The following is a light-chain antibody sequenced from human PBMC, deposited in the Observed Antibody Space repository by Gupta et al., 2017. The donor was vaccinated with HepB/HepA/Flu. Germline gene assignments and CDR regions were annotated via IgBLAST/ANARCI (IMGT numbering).Light chain of an antibody. CDR1: QSFSTW. CDR2: KAS. Sequence: DIQMTQSPSTLSASVGDTVTITCRASQSFSTWLAWYQQKPGKAPKLLIYKASSSETGVPSRFSGSGSGTDFTLTISSLQPDDFATYYCQQYNTYPWTFDQGTKVEI. J-gene: IGKJ1*01. V-gene: IGKV1-5*03. CDR3: QQYNTYPWT.